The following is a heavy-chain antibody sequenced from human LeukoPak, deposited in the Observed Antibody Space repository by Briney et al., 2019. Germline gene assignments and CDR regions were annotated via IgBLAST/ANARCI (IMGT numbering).Heavy chain of an antibody. CDR1: GGTFSSYA. J-gene: IGHJ3*02. D-gene: IGHD6-13*01. CDR2: IIPIFGTA. Sequence: SVKVSCTASGGTFSSYAISWVRQAPGQGLEWMGGIIPIFGTANYAQKFQGRVTITADESTSTAYMELSSLRSEDTAVYYCARGEQQLVSDDAFDIWGQGTMVTVSS. CDR3: ARGEQQLVSDDAFDI. V-gene: IGHV1-69*13.